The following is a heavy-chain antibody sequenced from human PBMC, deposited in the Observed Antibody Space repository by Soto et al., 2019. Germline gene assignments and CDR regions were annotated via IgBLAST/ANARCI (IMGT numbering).Heavy chain of an antibody. V-gene: IGHV4-59*13. CDR1: GVSIVSYY. CDR2: IFYSGST. D-gene: IGHD2-8*01. CDR3: ARDGYCTNGVCYGGGGPFDY. Sequence: SGSLGLQCSVSGVSIVSYYWNGSRQAPGKGLEWIGYIFYSGSTNYKPSLTSRITLSVDTSKNQVSLKLSSVTAADTAVYYCARDGYCTNGVCYGGGGPFDYWGQGTLVS. J-gene: IGHJ4*02.